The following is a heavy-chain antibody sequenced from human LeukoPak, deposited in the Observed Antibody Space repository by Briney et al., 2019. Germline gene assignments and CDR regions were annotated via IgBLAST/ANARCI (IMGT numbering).Heavy chain of an antibody. CDR1: GGSFSGYY. CDR3: ARGRGRSGWRQGDY. CDR2: INHGGST. J-gene: IGHJ4*02. V-gene: IGHV4-34*01. D-gene: IGHD6-19*01. Sequence: SETLSLTCVVYGGSFSGYYWSWVRQPPGKGLEWIGEINHGGSTNYSPSLKSRVTISADTSKNHFSLRLSSVTAADTAVYYCARGRGRSGWRQGDYWGQGTLVTVPS.